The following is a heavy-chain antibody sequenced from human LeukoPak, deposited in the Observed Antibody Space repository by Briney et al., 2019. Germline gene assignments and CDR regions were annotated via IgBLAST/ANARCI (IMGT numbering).Heavy chain of an antibody. J-gene: IGHJ1*01. Sequence: PGGSLRLSCAASGFTFSSYAMSWVRQAPGKGLEWVSAISGSGGSTYYADSVKGRFTISRDNSKNTLYLQMNSLRAEDTAVYYCAKDSCSSTSCLSARPAEYFQHWGQGTLVTVSS. CDR2: ISGSGGST. D-gene: IGHD2-2*01. V-gene: IGHV3-23*01. CDR3: AKDSCSSTSCLSARPAEYFQH. CDR1: GFTFSSYA.